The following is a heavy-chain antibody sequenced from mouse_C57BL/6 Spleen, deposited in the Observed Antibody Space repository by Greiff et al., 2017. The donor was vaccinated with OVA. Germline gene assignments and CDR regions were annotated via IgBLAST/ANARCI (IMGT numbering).Heavy chain of an antibody. Sequence: VHVKQSGPELVKPGASVKIPCKASGYTFTDYNMDWVKQSHGKSLEWIGDINPNNGGTIYNQKFKGKATLTVDKSSSTAYMELRSLTSEDTAVYYCARRDYDYAYWYFDVWGTGTTVTVSS. CDR3: ARRDYDYAYWYFDV. V-gene: IGHV1-18*01. D-gene: IGHD2-4*01. CDR1: GYTFTDYN. CDR2: INPNNGGT. J-gene: IGHJ1*03.